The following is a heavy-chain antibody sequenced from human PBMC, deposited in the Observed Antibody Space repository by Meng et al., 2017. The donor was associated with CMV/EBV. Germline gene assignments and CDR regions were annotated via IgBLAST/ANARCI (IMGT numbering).Heavy chain of an antibody. V-gene: IGHV1-69*05. CDR2: IIPIFGTA. Sequence: SVKVSCKASGGTFSSYAISWVRQAPGQGLEWMGGIIPIFGTANYAQKFQGRVTITTDESTSTAYMELSSLRSEDTAVYYCARDPLKRSQDYAQGYYYYYGMDVWGQGTTVTVSS. J-gene: IGHJ6*02. D-gene: IGHD4-17*01. CDR1: GGTFSSYA. CDR3: ARDPLKRSQDYAQGYYYYYGMDV.